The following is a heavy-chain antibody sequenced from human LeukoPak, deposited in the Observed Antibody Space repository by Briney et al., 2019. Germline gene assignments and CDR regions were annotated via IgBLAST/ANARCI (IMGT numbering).Heavy chain of an antibody. CDR1: GGSFSGYY. J-gene: IGHJ4*02. V-gene: IGHV4-34*01. CDR2: INHSGST. Sequence: SETLSLTCAVYGGSFSGYYWSWIRQPPGKGLEWIGEINHSGSTNYNPSLKSRVTISVDTSKSQFSLKLNSVTAADTAVYYCARGYNVLTGYYYFDFWGQGTLVTVSS. CDR3: ARGYNVLTGYYYFDF. D-gene: IGHD3-9*01.